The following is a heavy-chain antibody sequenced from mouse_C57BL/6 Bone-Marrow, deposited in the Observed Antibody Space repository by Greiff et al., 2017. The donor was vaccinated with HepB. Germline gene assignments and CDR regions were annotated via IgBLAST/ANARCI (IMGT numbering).Heavy chain of an antibody. CDR2: IWSGRST. V-gene: IGHV2-2*01. CDR3: ARLPIYYDYDEAY. J-gene: IGHJ3*01. CDR1: GFSLTSYG. Sequence: QVQLQQSGPGLVQPSQSLSITCTVSGFSLTSYGVHWVRQSPGKGLEWLGVIWSGRSTDYNAAFISRLSISKDNSKSQVFFKMHSLQADDTAIYYCARLPIYYDYDEAYWGQGTLVTVSA. D-gene: IGHD2-4*01.